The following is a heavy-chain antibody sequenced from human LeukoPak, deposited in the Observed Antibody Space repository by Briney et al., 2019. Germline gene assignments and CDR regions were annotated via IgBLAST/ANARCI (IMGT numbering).Heavy chain of an antibody. CDR3: AREGPDAFDI. CDR2: TYYRSKWYN. V-gene: IGHV6-1*01. CDR1: GDSVSTNSAA. J-gene: IGHJ3*02. Sequence: SQTVSLTCAISGDSVSTNSAAWNWVRQSPSRGLEWLGRTYYRSKWYNDYAISVKSRITINPDTSKNQLSLQLNSVTPEDTAVYFCAREGPDAFDIWGQGTVVTVSS.